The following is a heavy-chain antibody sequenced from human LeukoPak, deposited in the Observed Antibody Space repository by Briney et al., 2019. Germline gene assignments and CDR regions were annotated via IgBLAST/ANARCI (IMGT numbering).Heavy chain of an antibody. CDR1: GDSISSGDYY. CDR3: ARGPYSYDSSGAFDI. CDR2: ISSSGST. D-gene: IGHD3-22*01. V-gene: IGHV4-61*02. J-gene: IGHJ3*02. Sequence: SETLSLTCTVSGDSISSGDYYWSWIRQPAGKGLEWIGRISSSGSTNYNPSLKSRVTISVDTAKNQFSLKLSSVTAADTAVYFCARGPYSYDSSGAFDIWGQGTMVTVSS.